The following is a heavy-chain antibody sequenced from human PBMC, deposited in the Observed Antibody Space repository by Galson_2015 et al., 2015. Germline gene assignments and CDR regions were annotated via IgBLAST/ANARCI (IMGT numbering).Heavy chain of an antibody. CDR1: GFTFSSYA. Sequence: SLRLSCAASGFTFSSYAMHWVRQAPGKGLEWVAVISYDGSNKYYADSVKGRFTISRDNSENTLYLQMNSLRAEDTAVYYCARAYCGGDCYSRYFQHWGQGTLVTVSS. CDR2: ISYDGSNK. D-gene: IGHD2-21*01. V-gene: IGHV3-30*01. J-gene: IGHJ1*01. CDR3: ARAYCGGDCYSRYFQH.